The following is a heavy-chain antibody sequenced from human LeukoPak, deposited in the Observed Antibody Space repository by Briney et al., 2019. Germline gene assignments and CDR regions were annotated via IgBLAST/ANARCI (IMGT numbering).Heavy chain of an antibody. CDR1: GFTFSSYA. D-gene: IGHD3/OR15-3a*01. J-gene: IGHJ4*02. CDR2: ISYDGSNK. V-gene: IGHV3-30*04. CDR3: ARVIPGTDWLLDPFDY. Sequence: PGGSLRLSCAASGFTFSSYAMHWVRQAPGKGLEWEAVISYDGSNKYYADSVKGRFTISRDNSKNTLYLQMNSLRAEDTAVYCCARVIPGTDWLLDPFDYWGQGTLVTVSS.